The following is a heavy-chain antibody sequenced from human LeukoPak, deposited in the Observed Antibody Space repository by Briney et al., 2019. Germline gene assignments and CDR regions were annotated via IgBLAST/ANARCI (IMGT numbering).Heavy chain of an antibody. Sequence: GGSLRLSCAASGFTVDSNYLSWVRQAPGKGLEWVSTIYTGGNTYYAASVKGRFTISRDFSKNTVFLHMNSLRAEDTAMYYCARSPPAHYGSGSSLDCGGQGTLVTASS. V-gene: IGHV3-53*01. CDR2: IYTGGNT. D-gene: IGHD3-10*01. J-gene: IGHJ4*02. CDR1: GFTVDSNY. CDR3: ARSPPAHYGSGSSLDC.